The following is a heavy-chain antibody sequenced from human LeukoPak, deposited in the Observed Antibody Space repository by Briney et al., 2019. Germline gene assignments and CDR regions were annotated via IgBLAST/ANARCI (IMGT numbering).Heavy chain of an antibody. J-gene: IGHJ3*02. Sequence: SETLPLTCTVSGGSISSYYWSWIRQPPGKGLEWIGYIHYSGSTNYNPSLKSRVTISVDTSKNQFSLKLNSVTAADTAVYHCARHDHRGGAFDIWGQGTMVTVSS. CDR1: GGSISSYY. D-gene: IGHD1-14*01. CDR3: ARHDHRGGAFDI. V-gene: IGHV4-59*08. CDR2: IHYSGST.